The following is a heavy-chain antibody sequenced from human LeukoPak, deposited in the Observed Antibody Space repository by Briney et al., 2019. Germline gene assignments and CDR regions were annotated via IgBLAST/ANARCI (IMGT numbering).Heavy chain of an antibody. J-gene: IGHJ4*02. CDR3: AKRGVVIRVILVGFHKEAYYFDS. D-gene: IGHD3-22*01. V-gene: IGHV3-23*01. Sequence: HPGGSLRLSCAVSGITLSNYGMTWVRQAPGKGLEWVAGISDTGGRTNYADSVKGRFTIPRDNPKNTLYLQMNSLRAEDTAVYFCAKRGVVIRVILVGFHKEAYYFDSWGQGALVTVSS. CDR2: ISDTGGRT. CDR1: GITLSNYG.